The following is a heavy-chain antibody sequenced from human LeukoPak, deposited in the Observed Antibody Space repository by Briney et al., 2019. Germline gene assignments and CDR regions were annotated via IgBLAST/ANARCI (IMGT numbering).Heavy chain of an antibody. J-gene: IGHJ4*02. D-gene: IGHD7-27*01. CDR3: ARCPTGDPKFDY. Sequence: SETLSLTCSVSGGSISNYFWTWIRQPPGKGLEWIGYIYSSGSTYYNPSLKSRVTISVDTSKNRFSLKLSTVTAADTAVYYCARCPTGDPKFDYWGQGTLATVSS. V-gene: IGHV4-59*08. CDR1: GGSISNYF. CDR2: IYSSGST.